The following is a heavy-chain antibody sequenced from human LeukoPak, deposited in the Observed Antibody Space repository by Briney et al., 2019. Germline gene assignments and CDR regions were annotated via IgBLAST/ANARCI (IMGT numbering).Heavy chain of an antibody. Sequence: PSETLSLTCTVSGGSISSSSYYWGWIRQPPGKGLEWIGSIYYSGSTYYNPSLKSRVTIFVDTSKNQFSLKLSSVTAADTAVYYCARLLGYCSSTSCYTSPVDYWGQGTLVTVSS. V-gene: IGHV4-39*01. CDR2: IYYSGST. CDR1: GGSISSSSYY. J-gene: IGHJ4*02. D-gene: IGHD2-2*02. CDR3: ARLLGYCSSTSCYTSPVDY.